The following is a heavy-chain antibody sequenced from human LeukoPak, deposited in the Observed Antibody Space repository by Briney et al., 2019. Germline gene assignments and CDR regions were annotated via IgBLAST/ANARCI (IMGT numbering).Heavy chain of an antibody. CDR3: APRREYCTNGVCYSFWFDP. V-gene: IGHV1-24*01. J-gene: IGHJ5*02. Sequence: GASVKVSCKVSGYTLTELSMHWVRQAPGKGLEWMGGFDPEDGETIYAQKFQGRVTMTEDTSTDTAYMELSSLRSEDTAVYYCAPRREYCTNGVCYSFWFDPWGQGTLVTVSS. CDR1: GYTLTELS. CDR2: FDPEDGET. D-gene: IGHD2-8*01.